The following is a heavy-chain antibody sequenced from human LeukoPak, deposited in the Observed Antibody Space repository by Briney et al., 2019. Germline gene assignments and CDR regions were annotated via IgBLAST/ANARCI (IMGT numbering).Heavy chain of an antibody. CDR2: IYHGGST. J-gene: IGHJ4*02. V-gene: IGHV4-30-2*01. CDR3: ARSFSEKFYFES. CDR1: GGSISSGGYS. D-gene: IGHD1-26*01. Sequence: PSQTLSLTCDVSGGSISSGGYSWSWIRQPPGKGLEWIAYIYHGGSTYYNPSLKSRVTISLDKSNNQFSLNLTSVTAADTAMYFCARSFSEKFYFESWGQGTLVTVSS.